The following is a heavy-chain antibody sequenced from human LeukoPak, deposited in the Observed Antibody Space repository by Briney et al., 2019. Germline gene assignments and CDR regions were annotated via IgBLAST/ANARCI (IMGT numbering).Heavy chain of an antibody. CDR1: GFTFTSYS. Sequence: PGGSLRLSCAASGFTFTSYSMNWVRQAPGKGLEWVSSISGSSSYIYYADSVKGRFTISRDNAKNSLYLQMNSLRAEDTAVYYCARDLFGGQSGYFDYWGQGTLVTVSS. CDR2: ISGSSSYI. D-gene: IGHD3-10*02. CDR3: ARDLFGGQSGYFDY. V-gene: IGHV3-21*01. J-gene: IGHJ4*02.